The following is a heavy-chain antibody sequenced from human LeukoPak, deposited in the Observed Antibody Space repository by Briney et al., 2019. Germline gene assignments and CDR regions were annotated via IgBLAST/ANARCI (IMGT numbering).Heavy chain of an antibody. Sequence: ASVKVSCKASGYTFTSYDINWVRQATGQGLEWMAWMSPNNGDTGYAQKFQGRVTLTRDTSMSTAYMELTSLTSEDTAVYFCARQWNWNQGGPFDIWGQGTMVTVSS. CDR1: GYTFTSYD. CDR3: ARQWNWNQGGPFDI. D-gene: IGHD1-1*01. CDR2: MSPNNGDT. J-gene: IGHJ3*02. V-gene: IGHV1-8*01.